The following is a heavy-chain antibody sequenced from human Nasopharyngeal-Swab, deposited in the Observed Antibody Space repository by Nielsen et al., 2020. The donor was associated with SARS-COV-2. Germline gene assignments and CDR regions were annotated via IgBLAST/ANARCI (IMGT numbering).Heavy chain of an antibody. D-gene: IGHD2-2*01. CDR3: ARGPDLYYYYGMDV. Sequence: GESLKISCAASGFTFSDYYMSWIRQAPGKGLKWVSYISSSGSTIYYADSVKGRFTISRDNAKNSLYLQMNSLRAEDTAVYYCARGPDLYYYYGMDVWGQGTTVTVSS. V-gene: IGHV3-11*01. CDR2: ISSSGSTI. CDR1: GFTFSDYY. J-gene: IGHJ6*02.